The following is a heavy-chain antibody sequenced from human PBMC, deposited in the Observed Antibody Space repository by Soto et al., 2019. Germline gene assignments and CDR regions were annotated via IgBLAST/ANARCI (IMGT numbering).Heavy chain of an antibody. J-gene: IGHJ5*02. CDR3: TRAPLRCSGGSCYSADA. V-gene: IGHV3-49*04. CDR2: ISSSRYGATT. Sequence: HPGGSLSLSCATSGFTFHDHGMSWVRQAPGKGLDWVGFISSSRYGATTEYAASVKGRFFISRDDSKSIAFLQMNNLETEDTAVYYCTRAPLRCSGGSCYSADAWGQGTLVTVSS. CDR1: GFTFHDHG. D-gene: IGHD2-15*01.